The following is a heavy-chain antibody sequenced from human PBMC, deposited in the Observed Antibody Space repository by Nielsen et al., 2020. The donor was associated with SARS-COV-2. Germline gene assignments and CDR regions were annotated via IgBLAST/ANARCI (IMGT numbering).Heavy chain of an antibody. V-gene: IGHV3-30-3*01. CDR2: ISYDGSNK. D-gene: IGHD2-2*01. CDR3: ARGPYCSSTSCFHHYYYYGIDV. Sequence: VRQAPGKGLEWVAVISYDGSNKYYADSVKGRFTISRDNSKNTLYLQMNSLRAEDTAVYYCARGPYCSSTSCFHHYYYYGIDVWGQGTTVTVSS. J-gene: IGHJ6*02.